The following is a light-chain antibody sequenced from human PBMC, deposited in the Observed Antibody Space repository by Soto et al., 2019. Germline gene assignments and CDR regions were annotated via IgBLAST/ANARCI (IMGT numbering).Light chain of an antibody. CDR3: QHTFNSPPWT. V-gene: IGKV1-39*01. CDR1: QNIDMY. Sequence: DIHITHSPSSLCASVGATVTITCRASQNIDMYLNWYQQKPGKAPRVLISGASNLQSGVPSRFSGSGSGTDFTLTISSLQSEDFASYFCQHTFNSPPWTFGQGTKVDIK. CDR2: GAS. J-gene: IGKJ1*01.